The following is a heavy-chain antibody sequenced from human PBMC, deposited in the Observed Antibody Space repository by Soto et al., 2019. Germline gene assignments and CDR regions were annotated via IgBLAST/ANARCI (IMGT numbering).Heavy chain of an antibody. CDR1: GFTLSSYS. Sequence: EVQLVESGGGLVQPGASLRLSCAASGFTLSSYSMTWVRQAPGKGLEWVANIKEDGSEKNYVDSVKGRFTIYRDNAKNSLYLQMNSLRGEDTATYYCGRYLAMEVWGQGTTVTVSS. V-gene: IGHV3-7*03. CDR2: IKEDGSEK. J-gene: IGHJ6*02. CDR3: GRYLAMEV.